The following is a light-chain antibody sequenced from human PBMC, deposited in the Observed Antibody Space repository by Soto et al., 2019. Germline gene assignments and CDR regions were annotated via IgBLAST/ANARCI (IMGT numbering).Light chain of an antibody. J-gene: IGKJ2*01. Sequence: DIQMTQSPSTLSASVGERVTFTCRASRSISSSLAWYQQKPGKAPNLLIYKASSLQSGVPSRFSGSGSGTEFTLTLSSLQPDDFATYYCQQGDKYPYTFGQGTNLEIK. CDR3: QQGDKYPYT. CDR1: RSISSS. V-gene: IGKV1-5*03. CDR2: KAS.